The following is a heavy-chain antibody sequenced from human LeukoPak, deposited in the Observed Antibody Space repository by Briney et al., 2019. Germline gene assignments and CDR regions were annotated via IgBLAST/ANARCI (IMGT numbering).Heavy chain of an antibody. CDR3: ARDLTVGPTTDYFDY. CDR1: GFSFSNYG. D-gene: IGHD1-26*01. J-gene: IGHJ4*02. Sequence: PGGSLRLSCAASGFSFSNYGVNWVRQAPGKGLEWVSGIIGSGGTTYYADSVKGRFTISRDNSKNTLYLQMNSLRAEDTALYYCARDLTVGPTTDYFDYWGQGTLVTVSS. V-gene: IGHV3-23*01. CDR2: IIGSGGTT.